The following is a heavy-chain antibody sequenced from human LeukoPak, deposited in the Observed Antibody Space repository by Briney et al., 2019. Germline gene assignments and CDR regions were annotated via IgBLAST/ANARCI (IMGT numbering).Heavy chain of an antibody. D-gene: IGHD2-15*01. V-gene: IGHV1-18*01. CDR3: ARGFCSGGSCYPPDALDI. Sequence: GASVKVSCKASAYTFVNFVITWVRQAPGQGLEWTGWISAYSGNTNYAQKFQGRVIMTTDTSTNTASMELRSLTSDDTAVYYCARGFCSGGSCYPPDALDIWGLGTLVTVSS. J-gene: IGHJ3*02. CDR2: ISAYSGNT. CDR1: AYTFVNFV.